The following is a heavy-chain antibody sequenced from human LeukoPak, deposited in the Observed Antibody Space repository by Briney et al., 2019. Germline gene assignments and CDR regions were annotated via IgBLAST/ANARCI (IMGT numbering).Heavy chain of an antibody. Sequence: SETLSLTCTVSGGSISSYYWSWIRQPPGKGLEWIGYIYYSGSTNYNPSLKSRVTISVDTSKNQFSLKLSSVTAAGTAVYYCARAPIAAAVDIWGQGTMVTVSS. CDR2: IYYSGST. CDR1: GGSISSYY. V-gene: IGHV4-59*01. J-gene: IGHJ3*02. D-gene: IGHD6-13*01. CDR3: ARAPIAAAVDI.